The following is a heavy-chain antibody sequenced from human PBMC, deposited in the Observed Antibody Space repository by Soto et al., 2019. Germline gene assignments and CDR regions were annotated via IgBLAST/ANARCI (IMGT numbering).Heavy chain of an antibody. CDR2: IYSGGST. D-gene: IGHD2-15*01. J-gene: IGHJ4*02. Sequence: EVQLVESGGGLVQPGGSLRLSCAASGFTVSSNYMSWVRQAPGKGLEWVSVIYSGGSTYYADSVKGRFTISRHHSKNTLYLQMHSLRAEDTAVYYCARSSLGYCSGGSCSNFDYWGQGTLVTVSS. CDR3: ARSSLGYCSGGSCSNFDY. V-gene: IGHV3-53*04. CDR1: GFTVSSNY.